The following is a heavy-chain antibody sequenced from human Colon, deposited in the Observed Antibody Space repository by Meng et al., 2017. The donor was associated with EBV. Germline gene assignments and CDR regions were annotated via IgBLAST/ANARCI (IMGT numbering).Heavy chain of an antibody. CDR3: ARRLAALDY. CDR1: GDSINSNNYY. Sequence: QVHLQESGPGLWKPSVTLSLTCSVSGDSINSNNYYWGWIRQPPGQGLEWIGGVYYTGNTYYTPSLKSRVTISLDTSKNQFSLKLNSVTAADTAVYYCARRLAALDYWGQGTLVTVDS. CDR2: VYYTGNT. J-gene: IGHJ4*02. V-gene: IGHV4-39*07. D-gene: IGHD6-19*01.